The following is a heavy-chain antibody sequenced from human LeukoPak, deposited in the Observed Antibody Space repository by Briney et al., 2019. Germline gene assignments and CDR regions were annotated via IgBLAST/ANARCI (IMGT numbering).Heavy chain of an antibody. CDR2: TYDSGSA. CDR1: GDYINNNY. V-gene: IGHV4-59*01. CDR3: ATCRDEFGDYGFTS. J-gene: IGHJ5*02. Sequence: SESLSLTCTVTGDYINNNYWSWIRQPRGRGLEWIGNTYDSGSAKVDPSLKSRVPISVDPSKNLFLLMLTSVTAAETAVYYCATCRDEFGDYGFTSWGQGTLVTVSS. D-gene: IGHD4-17*01.